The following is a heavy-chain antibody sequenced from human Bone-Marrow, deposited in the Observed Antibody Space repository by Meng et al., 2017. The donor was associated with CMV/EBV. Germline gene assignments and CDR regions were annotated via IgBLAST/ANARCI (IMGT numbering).Heavy chain of an antibody. CDR1: GFTFSSFR. CDR2: ISSSSSSI. D-gene: IGHD2/OR15-2a*01. V-gene: IGHV3-48*04. CDR3: AKQAIAGGYFYYGMDV. Sequence: GGSLRLSCAASGFTFSSFRMNWIRQAPGKGLEWVSYISSSSSSIYYTDSVKGRFTISRDNAKNSLYLQMNSLRAEDTAVYYCAKQAIAGGYFYYGMDVWGQGTTVTVSS. J-gene: IGHJ6*02.